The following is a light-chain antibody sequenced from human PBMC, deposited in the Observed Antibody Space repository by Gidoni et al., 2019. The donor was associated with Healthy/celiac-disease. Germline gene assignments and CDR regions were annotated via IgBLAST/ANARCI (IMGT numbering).Light chain of an antibody. V-gene: IGKV3-20*01. Sequence: IVLTQSPGTLSLSPGERATISCRASQSVSSSYLAWYQQKPGQAPRLLIYGASSRATGIPDRFSGSGSGTDFTLNISRLEPEDFAVYYCQQYGSSPLYSFGQGTKLEIK. J-gene: IGKJ2*03. CDR3: QQYGSSPLYS. CDR1: QSVSSSY. CDR2: GAS.